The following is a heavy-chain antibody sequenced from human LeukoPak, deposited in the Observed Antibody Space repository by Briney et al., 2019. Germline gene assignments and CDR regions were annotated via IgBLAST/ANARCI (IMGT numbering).Heavy chain of an antibody. CDR3: AHSEGFDY. Sequence: SGPTLVNPTQTLTLTCTFSGFSLSSSGVGVGWIRRPPGKALEWLALIFWDDDKRYSPSLKNRLTITKDTSKNQVVLTMTNMDPVDTGTYYCAHSEGFDYWGQGTLVTVSS. CDR1: GFSLSSSGVG. V-gene: IGHV2-5*02. CDR2: IFWDDDK. J-gene: IGHJ4*02.